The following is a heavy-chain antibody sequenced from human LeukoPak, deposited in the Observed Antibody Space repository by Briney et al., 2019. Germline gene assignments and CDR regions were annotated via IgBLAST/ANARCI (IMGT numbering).Heavy chain of an antibody. CDR1: GFTFSSYW. J-gene: IGHJ4*02. D-gene: IGHD1-26*01. CDR2: INSDGSST. Sequence: GGSLRLSCAASGFTFSSYWMHWVRQAPGKGLVWVSRINSDGSSTSYADSVKGRFTVSRDNAKNTLYLQMNSLRVEDTAVYYCARATGSYYSLGYWGQGTLVTVSS. CDR3: ARATGSYYSLGY. V-gene: IGHV3-74*01.